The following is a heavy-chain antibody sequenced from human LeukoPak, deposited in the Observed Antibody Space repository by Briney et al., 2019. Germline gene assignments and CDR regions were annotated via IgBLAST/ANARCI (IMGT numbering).Heavy chain of an antibody. V-gene: IGHV4-61*02. J-gene: IGHJ6*03. D-gene: IGHD3-3*01. CDR2: IYTSGST. Sequence: PSETLSLTCTVSGGSISSGSYYWSWIRQPAGKGLEWIGRIYTSGSTNYNPSLKSRVTISVDTSKNQFSLELSSVTAADTAVYYCARSQDFLEWPYYTDVWGKGTTVTVSS. CDR1: GGSISSGSYY. CDR3: ARSQDFLEWPYYTDV.